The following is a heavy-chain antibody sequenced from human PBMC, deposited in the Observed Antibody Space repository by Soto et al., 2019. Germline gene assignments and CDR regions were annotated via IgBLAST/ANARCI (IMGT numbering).Heavy chain of an antibody. J-gene: IGHJ4*02. D-gene: IGHD5-18*01. CDR3: ARGGYSYGYGY. Sequence: SVKVSCKASGGAFSSYAISWVRQAPGQGLGWMGGIIPIFGTANYAQKFQGRVTITADESTSTAYMELSSLRSEDTAVYYCARGGYSYGYGYWGQGTLVTVSS. V-gene: IGHV1-69*13. CDR1: GGAFSSYA. CDR2: IIPIFGTA.